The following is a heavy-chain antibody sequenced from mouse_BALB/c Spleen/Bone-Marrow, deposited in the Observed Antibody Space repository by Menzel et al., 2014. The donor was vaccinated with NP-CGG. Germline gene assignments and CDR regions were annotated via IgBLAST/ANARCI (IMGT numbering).Heavy chain of an antibody. CDR2: IYPGDGDT. Sequence: VQLVESGAELVRPGSSVKISCKASGYAFSRYWMSWVKQRPGQGLEWIGQIYPGDGDTNYNGKFKDKATLTADKSSSTAYMHLSSLTSVDSAVYFCARQVVHDYWGQGTTLTVSS. J-gene: IGHJ2*01. CDR1: GYAFSRYW. CDR3: ARQVVHDY. D-gene: IGHD6-2*01. V-gene: IGHV1-80*01.